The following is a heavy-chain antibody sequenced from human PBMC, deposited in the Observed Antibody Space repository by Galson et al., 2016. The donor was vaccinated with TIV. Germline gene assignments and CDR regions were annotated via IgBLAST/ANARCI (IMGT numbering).Heavy chain of an antibody. V-gene: IGHV4-61*01. D-gene: IGHD3-10*01. CDR1: GESVNNGRYY. Sequence: ETLSLTCSVSGESVNNGRYYWSWIRQPPGKGLEWIGYVYYTGNTNYNPSLKNRVTMSVDTSKNQFSLKLNSVTAADTAVYFCARVDYSGSGTAFDSWGQGTLVTVSS. J-gene: IGHJ4*02. CDR2: VYYTGNT. CDR3: ARVDYSGSGTAFDS.